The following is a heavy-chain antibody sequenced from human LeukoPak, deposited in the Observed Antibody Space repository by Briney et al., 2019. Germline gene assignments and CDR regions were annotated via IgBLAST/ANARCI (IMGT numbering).Heavy chain of an antibody. CDR1: GGSIRSGSHY. Sequence: SETLSLTCTVSGGSIRSGSHYWAWIRQPPAKALEWIGSIYYSGSTYYNPSLENRVTISIDTSKNHFSLKLSSLSAADTSVYYCAKRDDSGGNLVDLWGQGTLVTVS. CDR2: IYYSGST. CDR3: AKRDDSGGNLVDL. V-gene: IGHV4-39*02. D-gene: IGHD3-22*01. J-gene: IGHJ4*02.